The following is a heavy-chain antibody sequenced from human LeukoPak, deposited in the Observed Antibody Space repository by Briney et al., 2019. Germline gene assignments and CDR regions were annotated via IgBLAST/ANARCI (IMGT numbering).Heavy chain of an antibody. Sequence: SVKVSCKASGGTFSSYAISWVRQAPGQGLEWMGGIIPIFGTANYAQKFQGRVTITRDTSASTAYMELSSLRSEDTAVYCCARVSRLLRTLDYWGQGTLVTVSS. J-gene: IGHJ4*02. CDR3: ARVSRLLRTLDY. V-gene: IGHV1-69*05. CDR1: GGTFSSYA. CDR2: IIPIFGTA. D-gene: IGHD3-22*01.